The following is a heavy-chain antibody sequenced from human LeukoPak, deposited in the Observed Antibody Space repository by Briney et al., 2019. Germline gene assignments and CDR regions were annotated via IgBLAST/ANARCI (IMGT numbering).Heavy chain of an antibody. V-gene: IGHV3-23*01. CDR1: GFTFSSYA. Sequence: PGGSLRHSSAASGFTFSSYAMTWVRQAPGKGREWVSSIRGSGDSTYYADSVKGRFTISRDNSKSTLFLQTNSLRAQDTAVYYCAKGEAFCGGDCYIFGSFDYWGQGTLVTVSS. CDR3: AKGEAFCGGDCYIFGSFDY. CDR2: IRGSGDST. D-gene: IGHD2-21*01. J-gene: IGHJ4*02.